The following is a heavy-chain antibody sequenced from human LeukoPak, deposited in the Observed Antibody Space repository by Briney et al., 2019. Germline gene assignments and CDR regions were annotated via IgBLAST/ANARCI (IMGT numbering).Heavy chain of an antibody. D-gene: IGHD6-19*01. J-gene: IGHJ4*02. CDR3: ARINSAVAAYFDY. Sequence: ASVKVSCKASGYTFTSYDINWVRQATGQGLEWMGWMNPNSGNTGYTQKFQGRVTMTRNTSISTAYMELSSLRSEDTAVYYCARINSAVAAYFDYWGQGTLVTVSS. V-gene: IGHV1-8*01. CDR2: MNPNSGNT. CDR1: GYTFTSYD.